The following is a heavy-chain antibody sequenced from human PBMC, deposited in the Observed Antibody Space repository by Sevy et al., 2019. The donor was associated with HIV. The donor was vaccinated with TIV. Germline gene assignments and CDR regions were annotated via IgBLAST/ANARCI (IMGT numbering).Heavy chain of an antibody. J-gene: IGHJ6*02. CDR2: ISYSGRT. V-gene: IGHV4-59*01. CDR1: GVSISGYY. CDR3: ARALAEYYYAMDV. Sequence: SQTLSLTCSVSGVSISGYYWTWIRQTPGKGLEWIGYISYSGRTNYNPSLQGRVAISSDTSKNQFSLKLSSVTAADTAVYYCARALAEYYYAMDVWGQGTTVTVSS.